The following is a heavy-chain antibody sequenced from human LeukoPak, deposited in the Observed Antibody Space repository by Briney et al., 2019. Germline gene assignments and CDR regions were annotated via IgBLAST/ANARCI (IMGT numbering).Heavy chain of an antibody. D-gene: IGHD3-3*01. CDR3: ARGAQYDFWSGYPYYFDY. Sequence: SQTLSLTCAISGDSVSSNSVAWNWIRQSPSRGLEWLGRTYHRSKWYNAYALSVKSRITVNPDTSKNQFSLQLNSVTPEDTAVYYCARGAQYDFWSGYPYYFDYWGQGTLVTVSS. CDR1: GDSVSSNSVA. CDR2: TYHRSKWYN. V-gene: IGHV6-1*01. J-gene: IGHJ4*02.